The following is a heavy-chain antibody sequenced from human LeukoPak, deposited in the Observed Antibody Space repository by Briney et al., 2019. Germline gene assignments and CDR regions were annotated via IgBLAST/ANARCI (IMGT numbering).Heavy chain of an antibody. V-gene: IGHV4-34*01. CDR3: ARVGGSSWYYYYYYMDV. CDR2: INHSGST. D-gene: IGHD6-13*01. Sequence: SETLSLTCAVYGGSFSGYYWSWIRQPPGKGLEWIGEINHSGSTNYNPSLKSRVTISVDTSKSQFSLKLSSVTAADTAVYCCARVGGSSWYYYYYYMDVWGKGTTVTVSS. J-gene: IGHJ6*03. CDR1: GGSFSGYY.